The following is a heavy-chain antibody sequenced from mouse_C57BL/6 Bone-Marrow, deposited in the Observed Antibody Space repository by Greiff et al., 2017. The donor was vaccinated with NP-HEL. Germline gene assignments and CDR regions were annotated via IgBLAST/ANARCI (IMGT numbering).Heavy chain of an antibody. CDR1: SFSLTSYG. V-gene: IGHV2-5*01. CDR3: AKTRYYYGSSPYAMDY. Sequence: VQLQQSGPGLVQPSQSLSITCTVSSFSLTSYGVHWVRHSPGKGLEWLGVIWRGGSTDYNAAFMSRLSITKDNSKSQVFFKMNSLQADDTAIYYCAKTRYYYGSSPYAMDYWGQGTSVTVSS. J-gene: IGHJ4*01. CDR2: IWRGGST. D-gene: IGHD1-1*01.